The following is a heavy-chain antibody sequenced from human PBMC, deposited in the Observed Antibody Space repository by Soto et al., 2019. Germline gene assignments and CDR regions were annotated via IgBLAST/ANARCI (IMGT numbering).Heavy chain of an antibody. CDR1: GFTVSSNY. CDR2: IYSGGST. V-gene: IGHV3-53*01. Sequence: EVQLVESGGGLIQPGGSLRLSCAASGFTVSSNYMSWVRQAPGKGLEWVSVIYSGGSTYYADSVKGRFTISRDNSKNTLYIQMNSLRAEDTAVYYCARDFFDYGDYDTAPYYYYGMDVWGQGTTVTVSS. D-gene: IGHD4-17*01. J-gene: IGHJ6*02. CDR3: ARDFFDYGDYDTAPYYYYGMDV.